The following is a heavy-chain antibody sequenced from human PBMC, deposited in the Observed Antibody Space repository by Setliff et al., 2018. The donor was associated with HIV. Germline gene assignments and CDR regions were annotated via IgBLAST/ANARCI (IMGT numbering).Heavy chain of an antibody. CDR2: ISGSGGST. V-gene: IGHV3-23*01. CDR3: AKDRWGYCSGGSCYDYFDY. D-gene: IGHD2-15*01. Sequence: GGSLRLSCAASGFSFSNYAMSWVRQAPGKGLEWVSAISGSGGSTYYADSVKGRFTISRDNSKNTLYLQMNSLRAEDTAVYYCAKDRWGYCSGGSCYDYFDYWGQGTLVTVSS. CDR1: GFSFSNYA. J-gene: IGHJ4*02.